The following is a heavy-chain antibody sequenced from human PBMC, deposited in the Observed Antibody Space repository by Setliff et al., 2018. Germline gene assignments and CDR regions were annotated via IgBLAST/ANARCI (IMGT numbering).Heavy chain of an antibody. CDR1: SGSFSSYS. V-gene: IGHV4-4*07. Sequence: PSETLSLTCTVSSGSFSSYSWTWIRQPAGKGLEWIGRIHNSGGTNYNSYLKSRVIISIDNSKTQLTLKLSSVTAADTAMYFCARDNWVMVQTHNYYYMDVWGKGTTVTVSS. CDR2: IHNSGGT. D-gene: IGHD7-27*01. J-gene: IGHJ6*03. CDR3: ARDNWVMVQTHNYYYMDV.